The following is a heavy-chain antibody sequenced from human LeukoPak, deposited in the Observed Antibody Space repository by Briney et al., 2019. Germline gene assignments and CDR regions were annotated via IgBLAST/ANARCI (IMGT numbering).Heavy chain of an antibody. CDR3: VLRFLEWLLVGASPWFDP. Sequence: GGSLRLSCAASGFTFSSYGMHWVRQAPGKGLEWVAVISYDGSNKYYADSVKGRFTISRDNSKNTLYLQMNSLRAEDTAVYYCVLRFLEWLLVGASPWFDPWGQGTLVTVSS. CDR1: GFTFSSYG. D-gene: IGHD3-3*01. J-gene: IGHJ5*02. V-gene: IGHV3-30*03. CDR2: ISYDGSNK.